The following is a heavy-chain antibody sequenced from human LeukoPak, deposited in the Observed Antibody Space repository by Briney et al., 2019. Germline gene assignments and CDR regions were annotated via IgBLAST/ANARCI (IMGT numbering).Heavy chain of an antibody. J-gene: IGHJ5*02. D-gene: IGHD2-2*01. CDR3: AREEFCTTTSCYHNWFDP. V-gene: IGHV1-18*01. CDR1: GYTFTSYG. Sequence: ATVKVSCKTSGYTFTSYGISWVRQAPGQGLEWMGWIGVYSGKTKYAQNFQGRITITTDTSTSTAYMELRNLRSDDTAVYFCAREEFCTTTSCYHNWFDPWGQGTLVTVSS. CDR2: IGVYSGKT.